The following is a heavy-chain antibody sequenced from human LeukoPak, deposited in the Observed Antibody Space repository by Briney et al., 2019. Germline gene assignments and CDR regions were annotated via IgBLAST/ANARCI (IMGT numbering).Heavy chain of an antibody. J-gene: IGHJ4*02. CDR3: ARDKGSSLDY. D-gene: IGHD6-13*01. V-gene: IGHV1-69*13. CDR2: IIPIFGTA. CDR1: GYTFTSYG. Sequence: SVKVSCKASGYTFTSYGISWVRQAPGQGLEWMGGIIPIFGTANYAQKFQGRVTITADESTSTAYMELSSLRSEDTAVYYCARDKGSSLDYWGQGTLVTVSS.